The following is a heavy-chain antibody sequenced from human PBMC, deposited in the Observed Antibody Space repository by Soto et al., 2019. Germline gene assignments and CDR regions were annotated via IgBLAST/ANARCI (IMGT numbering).Heavy chain of an antibody. CDR3: ARSDAYYDFWSGYQNYYGMDV. D-gene: IGHD3-3*01. CDR1: GYTFTSYA. CDR2: INAGTGNT. Sequence: ASVKVSCKASGYTFTSYAMHWVRQAPGQRLEWMGWINAGTGNTKYSQKFQGRVTITRDTSANTAYMELSSLRSEDTAVYYCARSDAYYDFWSGYQNYYGMDVWGQGTTVTVSS. V-gene: IGHV1-3*01. J-gene: IGHJ6*02.